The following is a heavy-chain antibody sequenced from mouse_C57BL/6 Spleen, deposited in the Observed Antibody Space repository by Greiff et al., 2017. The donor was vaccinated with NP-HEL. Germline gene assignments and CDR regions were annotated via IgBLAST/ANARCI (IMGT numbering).Heavy chain of an antibody. Sequence: VQLQQSGPELVKPGASVKISCKASGYAFSSSWMNWVKQRPGKGLEWIGRIYPGDGDTNYNGKFKGKATLTADKSSSTAYMQLSSLTSEDSAVYFCAREGGVRHFDVWGTGTTVTVSS. CDR1: GYAFSSSW. CDR2: IYPGDGDT. J-gene: IGHJ1*03. CDR3: AREGGVRHFDV. V-gene: IGHV1-82*01. D-gene: IGHD2-14*01.